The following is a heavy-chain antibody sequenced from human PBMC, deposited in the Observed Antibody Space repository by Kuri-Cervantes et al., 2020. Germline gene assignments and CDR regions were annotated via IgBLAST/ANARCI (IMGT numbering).Heavy chain of an antibody. D-gene: IGHD6-19*01. V-gene: IGHV1-24*01. CDR3: ATEQKQWLVPPHSGGMDV. CDR2: FDPEDGET. J-gene: IGHJ6*02. Sequence: ASVKVSCKVSRYTLTELSMHWVRQAPGKGLEWMGGFDPEDGETIYAQKFQGRVTMTEDTSTDTAYMELSSLRSEDTAVYYCATEQKQWLVPPHSGGMDVWGQGTTVTVSS. CDR1: RYTLTELS.